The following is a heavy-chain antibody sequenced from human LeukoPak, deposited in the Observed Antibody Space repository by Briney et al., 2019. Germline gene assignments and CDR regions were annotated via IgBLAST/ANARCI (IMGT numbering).Heavy chain of an antibody. CDR1: GFTFDDYG. Sequence: GGSLRLSCAASGFTFDDYGMSWVRQAPGKGLEWVSGIKWNGGSKDYADSVKGRFTISRDNAKNSLHLQMNSLRAEDTAFYYCARDDLLHRNWFDPWGQGTLVTVSS. CDR3: ARDDLLHRNWFDP. D-gene: IGHD3-22*01. CDR2: IKWNGGSK. J-gene: IGHJ5*02. V-gene: IGHV3-20*04.